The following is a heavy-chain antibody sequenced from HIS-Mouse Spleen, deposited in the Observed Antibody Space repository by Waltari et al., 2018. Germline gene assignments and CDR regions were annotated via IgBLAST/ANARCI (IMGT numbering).Heavy chain of an antibody. CDR2: IYTSGSP. Sequence: QVQLQESGPGLVQPSETLSLTCTVSGGSISCYFSRWIRHPPGKGLEWIGRIYTSGSPNYNPSLKGRGTMSVDTSKNQFSLKLSSVTAAETAVYYCARYCSGGSCYGGSFDYWGQGTLVTVSS. J-gene: IGHJ4*02. V-gene: IGHV4-4*07. CDR1: GGSISCYF. D-gene: IGHD2-15*01. CDR3: ARYCSGGSCYGGSFDY.